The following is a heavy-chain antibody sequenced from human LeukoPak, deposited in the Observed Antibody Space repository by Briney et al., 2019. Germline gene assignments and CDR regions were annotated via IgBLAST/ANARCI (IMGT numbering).Heavy chain of an antibody. CDR3: ARDVAAAGQGFDP. CDR1: GGTFSSYA. CDR2: IIPIFGTA. D-gene: IGHD6-13*01. J-gene: IGHJ5*02. V-gene: IGHV1-69*13. Sequence: SVRVSCKASGGTFSSYAISWVRQAPGQGLEWMGGIIPIFGTANYAQKFQGRVTITADESTSTAYMELSSLKSEDTAVYYCARDVAAAGQGFDPWGQGTLVTVSS.